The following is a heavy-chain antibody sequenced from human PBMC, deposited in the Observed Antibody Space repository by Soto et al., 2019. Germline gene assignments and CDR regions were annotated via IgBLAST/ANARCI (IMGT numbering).Heavy chain of an antibody. CDR1: GGSISSGGYY. V-gene: IGHV4-31*03. Sequence: PSETLSLTCTVSGGSISSGGYYWSWIRQHPGKGLEWIGYIYYSGSTYYNPSLKSRVTISVDTSKNQFSLKLSSVTAADTAAYYCASSYGSGSYFGVGWFDPWGQGTLVTVSS. D-gene: IGHD3-10*01. CDR2: IYYSGST. J-gene: IGHJ5*02. CDR3: ASSYGSGSYFGVGWFDP.